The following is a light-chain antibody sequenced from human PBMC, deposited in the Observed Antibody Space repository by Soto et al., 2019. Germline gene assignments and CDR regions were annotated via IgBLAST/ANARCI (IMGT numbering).Light chain of an antibody. J-gene: IGKJ2*01. Sequence: DIQMTQSPSALSASVGDRVTITCRASQTTTNYSNWYQKKPGKAPKLLIYGTSTLESEVSSRFSGSGSGTEFTLTIRNVQPEDFATYYCQQSHSTPTYTFGQGTKLEIK. CDR1: QTTTNY. CDR2: GTS. V-gene: IGKV1-39*01. CDR3: QQSHSTPTYT.